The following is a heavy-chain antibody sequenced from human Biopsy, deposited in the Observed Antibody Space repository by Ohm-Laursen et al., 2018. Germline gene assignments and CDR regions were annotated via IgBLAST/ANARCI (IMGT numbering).Heavy chain of an antibody. Sequence: SLRLSCAASGFTFDDYAMHWVRQAPGKGLEWVSGISWNSGSTGYADSVKGRFTISRDNAKNSLYLQMNSLIAEDTALYYCAKDRRAVAGYDAFDIWGQGTMVTVSS. J-gene: IGHJ3*02. CDR3: AKDRRAVAGYDAFDI. CDR2: ISWNSGST. D-gene: IGHD6-19*01. V-gene: IGHV3-9*01. CDR1: GFTFDDYA.